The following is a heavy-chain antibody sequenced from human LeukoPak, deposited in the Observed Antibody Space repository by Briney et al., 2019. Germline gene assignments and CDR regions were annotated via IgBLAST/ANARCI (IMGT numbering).Heavy chain of an antibody. D-gene: IGHD6-13*01. CDR1: GGSISNYW. Sequence: TETLSLTCTVSGGSISNYWWSWIRQPPGKGLEWIGYVFDNGNTNYNPSLKSRVTISVDTSKKQFSLKLSSVTAADTAVYYCARGYSSSWNYFDYWGQGTLVSV. CDR3: ARGYSSSWNYFDY. CDR2: VFDNGNT. J-gene: IGHJ4*02. V-gene: IGHV4-59*01.